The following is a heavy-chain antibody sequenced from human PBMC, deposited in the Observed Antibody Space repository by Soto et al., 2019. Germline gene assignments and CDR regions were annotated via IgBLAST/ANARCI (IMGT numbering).Heavy chain of an antibody. Sequence: SVKVSCKASGFTFADSAVQWVRQARGQCLEWIGRIVVDSGNTKYAQRFTERVTISWDMSTITAFMELRSLRSEDTAVYYCETANNTSTFDFWGLGTLVTVSS. CDR2: IVVDSGNT. CDR1: GFTFADSA. J-gene: IGHJ4*02. CDR3: ETANNTSTFDF. D-gene: IGHD1-26*01. V-gene: IGHV1-58*01.